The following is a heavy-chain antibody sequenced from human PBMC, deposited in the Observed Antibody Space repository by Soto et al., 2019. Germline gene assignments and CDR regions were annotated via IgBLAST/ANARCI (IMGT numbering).Heavy chain of an antibody. D-gene: IGHD4-17*01. CDR1: GDSISSSNW. Sequence: SETLSLTCAVSGDSISSSNWWSWVRQPPGKGLERIGEIYHSGSTNYNPSLKSRVTISVDKSKNQFSLKLSSVTAADTAVYYCARVGTTVTISYYYYYGMDVWGQGTTVTVSS. CDR2: IYHSGST. CDR3: ARVGTTVTISYYYYYGMDV. J-gene: IGHJ6*02. V-gene: IGHV4-4*02.